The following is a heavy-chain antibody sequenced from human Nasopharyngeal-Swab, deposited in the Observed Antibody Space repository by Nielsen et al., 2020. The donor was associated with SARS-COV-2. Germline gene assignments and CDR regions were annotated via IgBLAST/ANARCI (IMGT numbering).Heavy chain of an antibody. Sequence: ASVKVSCKASGYTFTSYAMHWVRQAPGQRLEWMGWINAGNGNTKYSQKFQGRVTITRDTSASTAYMELSSLRSEDTAVYYCARESIAAAGRDFDYWGQGALVTVSS. V-gene: IGHV1-3*01. D-gene: IGHD6-13*01. J-gene: IGHJ4*02. CDR3: ARESIAAAGRDFDY. CDR1: GYTFTSYA. CDR2: INAGNGNT.